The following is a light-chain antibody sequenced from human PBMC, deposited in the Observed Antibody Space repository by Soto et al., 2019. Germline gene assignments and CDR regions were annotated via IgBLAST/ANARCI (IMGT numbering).Light chain of an antibody. V-gene: IGKV3-15*01. CDR3: RQYYHRYPWA. J-gene: IGKJ1*01. CDR1: QSLNDN. CDR2: RSS. Sequence: EIVMTQSPATLSVSPGERATLSCRASQSLNDNLAWYHQKPVQAPRRLIYRSSTRSTGLPGRFSASGSVTEFTLTIISLLSDDASVYYCRQYYHRYPWAFGPGTKVDI.